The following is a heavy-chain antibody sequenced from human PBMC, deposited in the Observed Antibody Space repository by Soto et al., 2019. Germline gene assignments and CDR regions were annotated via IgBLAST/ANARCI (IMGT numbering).Heavy chain of an antibody. CDR2: IFYSGST. D-gene: IGHD2-2*01. CDR3: ARVTFVFVPPAIAMPNYFDY. Sequence: QVRLQESGPGLVKPSQTLSLTCTVSVGSMNSATYYWSWIRQHPGKGLEWIAYIFYSGSTYYNPSLRGRLTMSIGPSKNQFSLRLSSVTAADTAVYYCARVTFVFVPPAIAMPNYFDYWGQGTLVTVSS. CDR1: VGSMNSATYY. J-gene: IGHJ4*02. V-gene: IGHV4-31*03.